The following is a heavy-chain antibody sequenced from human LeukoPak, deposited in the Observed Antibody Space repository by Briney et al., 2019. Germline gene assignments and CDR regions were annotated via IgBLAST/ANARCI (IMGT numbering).Heavy chain of an antibody. Sequence: GASVKVSCKASGYTFTSYYMHWVRQAPGQGLEWMGIINPSGGSTSYAQKFQGRVTMTRDMSTSTVYMELSSLRSEDTAVYYCARDLYYYDSSGSTFLGYWGQGTLVTVSS. CDR3: ARDLYYYDSSGSTFLGY. J-gene: IGHJ4*02. V-gene: IGHV1-46*01. CDR2: INPSGGST. D-gene: IGHD3-22*01. CDR1: GYTFTSYY.